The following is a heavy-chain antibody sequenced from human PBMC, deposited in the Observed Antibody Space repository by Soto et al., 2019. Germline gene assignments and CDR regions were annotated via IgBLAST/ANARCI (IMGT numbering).Heavy chain of an antibody. J-gene: IGHJ6*04. CDR1: GFTFNSYA. D-gene: IGHD6-13*01. CDR3: ASAISTAGGYQYCIDV. CDR2: ISGSGGST. Sequence: GGSLRLSCAASGFTFNSYAMSWVRQAPGKGLEWVSAISGSGGSTYYADSVKGRFTISRDNSKNTLYLQMNSLRAEDTAVYYWASAISTAGGYQYCIDVRDKGTTGTVCS. V-gene: IGHV3-23*01.